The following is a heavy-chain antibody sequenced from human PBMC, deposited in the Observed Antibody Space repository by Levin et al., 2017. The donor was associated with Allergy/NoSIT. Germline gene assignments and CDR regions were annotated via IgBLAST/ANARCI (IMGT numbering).Heavy chain of an antibody. D-gene: IGHD5-18*01. Sequence: PGTGLEWIGNIYLSGSTYYNPSLKSRVTISVDRSKNQFSLNLSSVTAADTAVYYCARVAGYSYGYYFDYWGQGTLVTVSS. CDR3: ARVAGYSYGYYFDY. V-gene: IGHV4-30-2*01. CDR2: IYLSGST. J-gene: IGHJ4*02.